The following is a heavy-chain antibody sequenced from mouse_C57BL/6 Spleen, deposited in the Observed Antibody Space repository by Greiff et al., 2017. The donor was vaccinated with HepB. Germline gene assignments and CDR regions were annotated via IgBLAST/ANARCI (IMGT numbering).Heavy chain of an antibody. D-gene: IGHD1-1*02. V-gene: IGHV1-64*01. CDR1: GYTFTSYW. Sequence: VQLKQPGAELVKPGASVKLSCKASGYTFTSYWMHWVKQRPGQGLEWIGMIHPNSGSTNYNEKFKSKATLTVDKSSSTAYMQLSSLTSEDSAVYYCARGGGSPFAYWGQGTLVTVSA. J-gene: IGHJ3*01. CDR2: IHPNSGST. CDR3: ARGGGSPFAY.